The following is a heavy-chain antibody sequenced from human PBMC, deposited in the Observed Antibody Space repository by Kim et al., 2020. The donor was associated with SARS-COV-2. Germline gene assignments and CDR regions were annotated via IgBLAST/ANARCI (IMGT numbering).Heavy chain of an antibody. J-gene: IGHJ4*02. CDR1: GFTFSSYG. Sequence: GGSLRLSCAASGFTFSSYGMHWVRQAPGKGLEWVAVIWYDGSNKYYADSVKGRFTISRDNSKNTLYLQMNSLRAEDTAGYYCARDYASGSYYVDYWGQGTLVTVSS. CDR3: ARDYASGSYYVDY. D-gene: IGHD3-10*01. V-gene: IGHV3-33*01. CDR2: IWYDGSNK.